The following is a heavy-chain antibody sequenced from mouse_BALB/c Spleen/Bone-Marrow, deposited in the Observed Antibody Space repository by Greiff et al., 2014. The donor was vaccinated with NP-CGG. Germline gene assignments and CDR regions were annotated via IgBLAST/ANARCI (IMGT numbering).Heavy chain of an antibody. D-gene: IGHD1-1*01. J-gene: IGHJ4*01. CDR3: ARFYYGSSYAMDY. CDR2: IYPGNVNT. V-gene: IGHV1S56*01. Sequence: VKLQESGPELVKPGASVRIPCKASGYTFTSYYIHWVKQRPGQGLEWIGWIYPGNVNTKYNEKFKGKATLTADKSSSTAYMQLSSLTSEDSAVYFCARFYYGSSYAMDYWGQGTSVTVSS. CDR1: GYTFTSYY.